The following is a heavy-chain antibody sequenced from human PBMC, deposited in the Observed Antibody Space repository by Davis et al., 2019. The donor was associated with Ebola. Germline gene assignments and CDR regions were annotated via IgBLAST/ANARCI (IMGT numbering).Heavy chain of an antibody. D-gene: IGHD6-13*01. Sequence: GGSLRLSCKDSETSFSTYWIGWVRQMPGKGLEWMGLIYTGDSDTRHSPSFRGQVTISADKSTRTAYLQWGSLKASDTAMYYCASFRRTIAGMDDGFELCGQGTMVTVSS. CDR2: IYTGDSDT. CDR3: ASFRRTIAGMDDGFEL. V-gene: IGHV5-51*01. CDR1: ETSFSTYW. J-gene: IGHJ3*01.